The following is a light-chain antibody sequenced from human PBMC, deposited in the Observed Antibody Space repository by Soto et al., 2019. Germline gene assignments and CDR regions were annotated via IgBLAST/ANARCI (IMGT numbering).Light chain of an antibody. CDR1: QSVFSS. V-gene: IGKV3-15*01. CDR2: GAA. CDR3: QQFFSVPLT. J-gene: IGKJ4*01. Sequence: EIVMTQSPDTLSVSPGERATLSCRASQSVFSSLAWYQQKPGQAPRLLIYGAATRATGIPARFSGSGSWTEFTLTISSLQAEDVAIYFCQQFFSVPLTFGGGTKVEIK.